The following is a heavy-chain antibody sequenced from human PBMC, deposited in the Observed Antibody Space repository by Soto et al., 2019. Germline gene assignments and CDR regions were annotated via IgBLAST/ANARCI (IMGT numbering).Heavy chain of an antibody. Sequence: SETLSLTCTVSGGSISSYYWSWIRQPPGKGLEWIGSIYYSGSTNYNPSLKSRVTISVDTSKNQFSLKLRSVTAAGTAVYYCASGGSCYSRYCYFDYWGQGTLVTVSS. V-gene: IGHV4-59*01. CDR3: ASGGSCYSRYCYFDY. D-gene: IGHD2-15*01. CDR1: GGSISSYY. J-gene: IGHJ4*02. CDR2: IYYSGST.